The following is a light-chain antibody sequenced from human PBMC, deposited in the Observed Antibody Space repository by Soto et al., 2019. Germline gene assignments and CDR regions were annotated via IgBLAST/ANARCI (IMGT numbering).Light chain of an antibody. CDR2: VAY. Sequence: EIVLTQSPGTLSLSPGERATLSCRASQSISSSYLAWYQQKPGQAPRLLIYVAYNRATGTPDRFSGSGSGTDFTLTISRLEPEAFAVYYCQQYGTFATFGQGTRLEIK. CDR3: QQYGTFAT. V-gene: IGKV3-20*01. CDR1: QSISSSY. J-gene: IGKJ5*01.